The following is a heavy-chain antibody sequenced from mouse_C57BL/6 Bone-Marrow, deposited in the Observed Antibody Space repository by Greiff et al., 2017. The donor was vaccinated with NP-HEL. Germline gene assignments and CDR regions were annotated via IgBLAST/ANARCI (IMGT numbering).Heavy chain of an antibody. CDR2: IDPSDSYT. D-gene: IGHD1-2*01. CDR3: ALLRPQDFDY. V-gene: IGHV1-69*01. CDR1: GYTFTSYW. Sequence: VQLQQPGAELVMPGASVKLSCKASGYTFTSYWMHWVKQRPGQGLEWIGEIDPSDSYTNYNQKFKAKSTLTVDKSSSTAYMQLSSLTSEDSAVYYCALLRPQDFDYWGQGTTLTVSS. J-gene: IGHJ2*01.